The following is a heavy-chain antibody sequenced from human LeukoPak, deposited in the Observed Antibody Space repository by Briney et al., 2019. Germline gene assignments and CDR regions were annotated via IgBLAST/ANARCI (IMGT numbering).Heavy chain of an antibody. CDR1: GFSFSSSA. Sequence: PGGSLRLSCAASGFSFSSSAMSWVRQAPGKGLDWVSAISGSGGSTYYADSVKGRFTISRDNSKNTLYLQMNSLRAEDTAVYYCAKDVLLWFGERGAFDPWGQGTLVTVSS. V-gene: IGHV3-23*01. J-gene: IGHJ5*02. D-gene: IGHD3-10*01. CDR2: ISGSGGST. CDR3: AKDVLLWFGERGAFDP.